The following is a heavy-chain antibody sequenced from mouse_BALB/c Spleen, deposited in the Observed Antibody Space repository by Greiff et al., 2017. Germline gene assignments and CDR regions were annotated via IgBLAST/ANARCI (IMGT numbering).Heavy chain of an antibody. CDR3: VRHMEGAMDY. D-gene: IGHD1-1*02. CDR2: ISSGGSYT. CDR1: GFTFSSYG. Sequence: EVKLVESGGDLVKPGGSLKLSCAASGFTFSSYGMSWVRQTPDKRLEWVATISSGGSYTYYPDSVKGRFTISRDNAKNTLYLQMSSLKSEDTAMYYCVRHMEGAMDYWGQGTSVTVSS. V-gene: IGHV5-6*02. J-gene: IGHJ4*01.